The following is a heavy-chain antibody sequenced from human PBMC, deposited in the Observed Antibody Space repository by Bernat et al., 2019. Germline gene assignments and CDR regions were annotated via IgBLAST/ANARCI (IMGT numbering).Heavy chain of an antibody. CDR2: LTGRAGST. V-gene: IGHV3-23*04. J-gene: IGHJ4*02. CDR1: GCRFGRQA. D-gene: IGHD3-10*01. Sequence: EGQLGEAGGGLGQPGGALRVSGAASGCRFGRQARRWGRQAPGKGPGWGSALTGRAGSTFYADSVKGRFTISRDNSKNTLYLHMNSLRGEDTAVYYCANRWFCWGQGTLVTVSS. CDR3: ANRWFC.